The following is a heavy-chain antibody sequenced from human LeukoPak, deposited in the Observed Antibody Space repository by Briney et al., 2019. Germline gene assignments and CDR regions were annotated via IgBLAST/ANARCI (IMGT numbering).Heavy chain of an antibody. CDR2: INPNSGGT. J-gene: IGHJ5*02. CDR1: GYTFTSYY. CDR3: ARDYYDNSGYYPNWFDP. Sequence: ASVKASCKASGYTFTSYYMHWVRQAPGQGLEWMGWINPNSGGTNYAQKFQGRVTMTRDTSISTAYMELSRLRSDDTAVYYCARDYYDNSGYYPNWFDPWGQGTLVTVSS. V-gene: IGHV1-2*02. D-gene: IGHD3-22*01.